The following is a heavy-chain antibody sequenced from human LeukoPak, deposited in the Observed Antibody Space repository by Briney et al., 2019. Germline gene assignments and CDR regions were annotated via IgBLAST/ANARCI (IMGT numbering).Heavy chain of an antibody. CDR1: RFRFSNCG. CDR2: ISYEGGTT. CDR3: AKEGTARISTWYDN. Sequence: GWSLRLSCAGARFRFSNCGLHWVRQAPGKGLDWVAVISYEGGTTYYADSVKGRFTISRDNSRNTLSLQMDSLRPEYTAVYYCAKEGTARISTWYDNWGQGTLVTVSS. D-gene: IGHD6-13*01. J-gene: IGHJ4*02. V-gene: IGHV3-30*18.